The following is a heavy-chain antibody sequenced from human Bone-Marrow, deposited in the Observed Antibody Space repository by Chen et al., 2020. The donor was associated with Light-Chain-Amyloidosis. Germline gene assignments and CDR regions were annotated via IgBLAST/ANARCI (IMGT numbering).Heavy chain of an antibody. CDR2: ITGSGDI. V-gene: IGHV3-21*04. Sequence: EMQLVESGGGLVKRGGSLRLSCADSGLIFPTYSFKWVRQAPGKGLEWVSSITGSGDIYYADSVKGRFTISRDDAKKTVYLQMNSLRAEDTAVYYCARAAAVGGGFNYYGMDVWGQGTTVTVAS. D-gene: IGHD6-19*01. CDR3: ARAAAVGGGFNYYGMDV. J-gene: IGHJ6*02. CDR1: GLIFPTYS.